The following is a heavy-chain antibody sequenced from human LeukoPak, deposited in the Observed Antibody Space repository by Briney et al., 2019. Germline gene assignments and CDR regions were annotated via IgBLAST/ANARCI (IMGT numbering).Heavy chain of an antibody. D-gene: IGHD3-9*01. Sequence: PSETLSLTCTVSGGSITTALYNWGWIRQPPGKGLEWIGTISYSGSTYYKASLKGRVTISADTSKNQFSLKLYSVTAADTAVYYCARHPTGFPNWFDSWGQGTLVTVSS. CDR2: ISYSGST. CDR1: GGSITTALYN. V-gene: IGHV4-39*01. J-gene: IGHJ5*01. CDR3: ARHPTGFPNWFDS.